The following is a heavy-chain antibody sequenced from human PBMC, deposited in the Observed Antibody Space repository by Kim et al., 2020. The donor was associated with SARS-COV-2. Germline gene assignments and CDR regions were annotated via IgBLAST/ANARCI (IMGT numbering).Heavy chain of an antibody. Sequence: GGSLRLSCAASGFTFSSYAMSWVRQAPGKGLEWVSAISGSGGSTYYADSVKGRFTISRDNSKNTLYLQMNSLRAEDTAVYYCASWAWGYSNSYGMDVWGQGTTVTVSS. D-gene: IGHD4-4*01. CDR3: ASWAWGYSNSYGMDV. CDR1: GFTFSSYA. J-gene: IGHJ6*02. V-gene: IGHV3-23*01. CDR2: ISGSGGST.